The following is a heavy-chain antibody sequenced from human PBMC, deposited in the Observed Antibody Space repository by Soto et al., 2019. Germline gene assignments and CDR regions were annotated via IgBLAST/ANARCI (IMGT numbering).Heavy chain of an antibody. CDR2: ISSSAGTT. V-gene: IGHV3-23*01. D-gene: IGHD3-10*01. Sequence: GGSLRLSCAASGLTFSNYAMTWVRQAPGKGLEWVSGISSSAGTTYYADSVKGRFTISRDNSKNTLYLQMNSLRAEDTAVYFCAKDQRYGSGWLDYWGQGTLVTVSS. CDR3: AKDQRYGSGWLDY. CDR1: GLTFSNYA. J-gene: IGHJ4*02.